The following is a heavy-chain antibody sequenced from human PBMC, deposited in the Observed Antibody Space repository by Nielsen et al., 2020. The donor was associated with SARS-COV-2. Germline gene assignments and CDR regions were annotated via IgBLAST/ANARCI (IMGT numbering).Heavy chain of an antibody. CDR1: GFTFSSYG. CDR2: ISYDGSNK. V-gene: IGHV3-30*03. CDR3: ASSRHPRSSYSSSLGY. J-gene: IGHJ4*02. D-gene: IGHD6-13*01. Sequence: GGSLRLSCAASGFTFSSYGMHWVRQAPGKGLEWVAVISYDGSNKYYADSVKGRFTISRDNSKNTLYLQMNSLRAEDTAVYYCASSRHPRSSYSSSLGYWGQGTLVTVSS.